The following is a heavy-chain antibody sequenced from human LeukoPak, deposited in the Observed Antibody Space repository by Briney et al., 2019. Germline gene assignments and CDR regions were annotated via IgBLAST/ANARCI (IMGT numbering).Heavy chain of an antibody. V-gene: IGHV3-53*01. CDR2: IYSGGST. Sequence: GGSLRLSCAASGFTVSSNYMSWVRQAPGKGLEWVSVIYSGGSTYYADSVKGRFTISRDNSKNTLYLQMNSLRAEDTAVYYRARDPDITMVRGAPPPGAFDIWGQGTMVTVSS. CDR3: ARDPDITMVRGAPPPGAFDI. CDR1: GFTVSSNY. J-gene: IGHJ3*02. D-gene: IGHD3-10*01.